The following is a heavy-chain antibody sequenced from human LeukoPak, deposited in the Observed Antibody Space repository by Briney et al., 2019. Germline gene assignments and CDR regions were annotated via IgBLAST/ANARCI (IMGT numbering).Heavy chain of an antibody. CDR1: GFTFSDYY. Sequence: GGSLRLSCAASGFTFSDYYMSWIRQAPGKGLEWVSYISSSGSTIYYADSVKGRFTISRDNAKNSLYLQMNSLRAEDTAVYYCARRRDSGSLQHVDYWGQGTLVTVSS. D-gene: IGHD1-26*01. CDR3: ARRRDSGSLQHVDY. V-gene: IGHV3-11*01. J-gene: IGHJ4*02. CDR2: ISSSGSTI.